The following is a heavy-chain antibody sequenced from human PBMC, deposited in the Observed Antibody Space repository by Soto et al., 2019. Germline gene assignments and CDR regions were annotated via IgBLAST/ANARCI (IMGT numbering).Heavy chain of an antibody. CDR2: ISYDGSNK. CDR1: GFTFSSYG. V-gene: IGHV3-30*18. Sequence: GGSLRLSCAASGFTFSSYGMHWVRQAPGKGLEWVAVISYDGSNKYYADSVKGRFTISRDNSKNTLYLQMNSLRAEDTAVFYCVKEPGNSAWSYYFDYWGQGTLVTVSS. D-gene: IGHD6-19*01. J-gene: IGHJ4*02. CDR3: VKEPGNSAWSYYFDY.